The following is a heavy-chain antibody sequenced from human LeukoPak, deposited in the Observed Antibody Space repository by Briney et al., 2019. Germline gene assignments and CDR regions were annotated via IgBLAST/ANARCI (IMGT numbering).Heavy chain of an antibody. CDR3: ARSHGDGYSLGY. J-gene: IGHJ4*02. CDR1: GFTSCW. CDR2: IYPGDSDT. V-gene: IGHV5-51*01. Sequence: GESLKISCQGSGFTSCWIGWVRQMPGKGLEWMGIIYPGDSDTKYSPSFQGQVTMSVDKSISTAYLQWSSLKASDTAMYYCARSHGDGYSLGYWGQGTLVTVSS. D-gene: IGHD5-24*01.